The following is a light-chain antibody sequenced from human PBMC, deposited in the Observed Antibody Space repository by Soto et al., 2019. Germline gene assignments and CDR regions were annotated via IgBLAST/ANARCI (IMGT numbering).Light chain of an antibody. Sequence: DIQMTQSPSTLSASVGDRVTITCRAGQSISSWLAWYQQKPGKAPKFLIYDASNLERGVPSRFSGSGSGTEFTLTISSLQPDDFATYYCQQYMSYPWTFGQGTKVDIK. V-gene: IGKV1-5*01. CDR2: DAS. CDR3: QQYMSYPWT. J-gene: IGKJ1*01. CDR1: QSISSW.